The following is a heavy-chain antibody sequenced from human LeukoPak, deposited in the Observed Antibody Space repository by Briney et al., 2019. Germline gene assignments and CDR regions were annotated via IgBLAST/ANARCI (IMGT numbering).Heavy chain of an antibody. CDR1: GFTFSDYY. CDR2: ISSSGSII. D-gene: IGHD3-22*01. V-gene: IGHV3-11*04. Sequence: GGSLRLSCAASGFTFSDYYMTWIRQVPGKGLEWVSYISSSGSIISYADSVKGRFIISRDNAKNSLYLQMNSLRAEETAVYFCARVGYDSSGRFDYCGQGTLVTVSS. CDR3: ARVGYDSSGRFDY. J-gene: IGHJ4*02.